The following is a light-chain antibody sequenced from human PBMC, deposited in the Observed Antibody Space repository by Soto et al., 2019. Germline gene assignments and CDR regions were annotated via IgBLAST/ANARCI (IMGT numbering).Light chain of an antibody. CDR2: SNT. V-gene: IGLV1-44*01. CDR3: AALDDSLNGVV. J-gene: IGLJ2*01. Sequence: QSVLNQPPSASGTPGQTIAIYCSGGSSNIGSHTVNWYQQLPGTAPRLLIYSNTQRPSGVPDRFSGSKSGTSASLAISGLQSEYEGDYVCAALDDSLNGVVFGGGTKVPVL. CDR1: SSNIGSHT.